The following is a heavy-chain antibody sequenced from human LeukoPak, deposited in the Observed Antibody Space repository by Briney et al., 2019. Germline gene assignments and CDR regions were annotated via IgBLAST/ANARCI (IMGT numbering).Heavy chain of an antibody. CDR3: ARFGYDILTGLRGAFDI. CDR2: ISDDGNNK. Sequence: GGSLRLSCAASGFTFSSSAMHWVRQAPGKGLEWVAVISDDGNNKYYADSVKGRFTISRDNSKNTLYLQMNSLRAEDTAVYYCARFGYDILTGLRGAFDIWGQGTMVAVSS. V-gene: IGHV3-30*04. J-gene: IGHJ3*02. CDR1: GFTFSSSA. D-gene: IGHD3-9*01.